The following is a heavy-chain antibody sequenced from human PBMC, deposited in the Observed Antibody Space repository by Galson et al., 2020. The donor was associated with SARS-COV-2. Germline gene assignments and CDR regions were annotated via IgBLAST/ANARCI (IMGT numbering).Heavy chain of an antibody. V-gene: IGHV4-34*01. CDR2: INIGGNT. J-gene: IGHJ6*03. D-gene: IGHD3-16*01. CDR3: ARGHRGVVPFPVLGLGPFYSYYYMDV. Sequence: SETLSLTCPVYGGSFSGYSWTWIRQAPGKGLEWIGEINIGGNTNYSPSLRSRVTISVDTSKNQFSLRLTSVTTADTAVYYCARGHRGVVPFPVLGLGPFYSYYYMDVWGKGTTVSVSS. CDR1: GGSFSGYS.